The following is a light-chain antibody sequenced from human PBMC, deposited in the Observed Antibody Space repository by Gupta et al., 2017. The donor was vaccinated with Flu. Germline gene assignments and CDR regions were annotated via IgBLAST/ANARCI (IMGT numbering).Light chain of an antibody. CDR1: SSDVGGYNY. CDR2: VVS. J-gene: IGLJ2*01. Sequence: SALTQPASVSGSPGPSITISCPGTSSDVGGYNYVSWYQQHPGKDPKLMIYVVSNRTSGVSNRCSGSKSGNTASLTISGLQAEDEAEDYCSSYTSSSTLDVVFGGGTKLTVL. V-gene: IGLV2-14*01. CDR3: SSYTSSSTLDVV.